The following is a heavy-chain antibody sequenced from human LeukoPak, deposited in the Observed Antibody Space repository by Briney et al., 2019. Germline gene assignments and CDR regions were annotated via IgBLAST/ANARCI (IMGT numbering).Heavy chain of an antibody. CDR1: GFTFNNYA. D-gene: IGHD4-11*01. Sequence: GGSLRLSCAASGFTFNNYAMTWVRQAPGKGLEWVSVVSGSGDSTNYADSEKGRFTISRDNSKNTLFLHMNSLRTEDTAVYFCARWGNDYSQFDSWGQGTLVTVS. J-gene: IGHJ4*02. CDR3: ARWGNDYSQFDS. V-gene: IGHV3-23*01. CDR2: VSGSGDST.